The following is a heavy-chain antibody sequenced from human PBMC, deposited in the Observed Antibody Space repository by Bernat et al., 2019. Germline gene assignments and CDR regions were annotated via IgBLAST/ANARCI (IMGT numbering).Heavy chain of an antibody. Sequence: QVQLVQSGAEVKKPGASVKVSCKASGYTFTSYDINWVRQATGQGLEWMGWMNPNSGNTGYAQKFQGRVTMTRNTAISTAYMELSSMRSEDTAVYYCARMRLHTRGLDYWGQGTLVTVSS. CDR1: GYTFTSYD. V-gene: IGHV1-8*01. CDR2: MNPNSGNT. J-gene: IGHJ4*02. CDR3: ARMRLHTRGLDY. D-gene: IGHD5-18*01.